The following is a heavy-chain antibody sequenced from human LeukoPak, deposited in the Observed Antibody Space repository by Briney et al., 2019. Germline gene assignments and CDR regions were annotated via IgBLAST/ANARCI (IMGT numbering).Heavy chain of an antibody. CDR3: AREERYYDFWRGLGD. D-gene: IGHD3-3*01. V-gene: IGHV4-59*01. Sequence: KSSETLSLTCTVSGGSISSYYWSWIRQPPGKGLEWIGTIYYSGSTKNNPSLKSRVTISVDTSKNQFSLKLSSVTAADTAVYYCAREERYYDFWRGLGDWGQGTLVTVSS. J-gene: IGHJ4*02. CDR1: GGSISSYY. CDR2: IYYSGST.